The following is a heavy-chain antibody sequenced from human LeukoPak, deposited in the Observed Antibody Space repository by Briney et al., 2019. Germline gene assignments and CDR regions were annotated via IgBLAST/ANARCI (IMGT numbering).Heavy chain of an antibody. J-gene: IGHJ4*02. D-gene: IGHD1-26*01. CDR2: IYPGDSDT. V-gene: IGHV5-51*01. CDR3: ARHDSGSYYSAFDY. Sequence: GESLKISCTASGYSFTTYWIGWVRQMPGKGLEWMGIIYPGDSDTRYSPSFQGQVTISADKSISTAYLQWSSLKASDTAMYYCARHDSGSYYSAFDYWGQGTLVTVSS. CDR1: GYSFTTYW.